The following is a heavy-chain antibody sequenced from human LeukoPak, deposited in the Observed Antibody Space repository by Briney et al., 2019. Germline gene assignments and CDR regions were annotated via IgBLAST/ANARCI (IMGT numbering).Heavy chain of an antibody. D-gene: IGHD6-6*01. CDR2: IKKDGSEK. Sequence: GGSLRLSCAASGFTFSNYWMSWVRQAPGKGLEWVANIKKDGSEKKYVDSVKGRFTISRDNAENSVHLQMNSLRVEDTAVYYCARLARPGAFDIWGQGTMVTVSS. V-gene: IGHV3-7*01. CDR3: ARLARPGAFDI. J-gene: IGHJ3*02. CDR1: GFTFSNYW.